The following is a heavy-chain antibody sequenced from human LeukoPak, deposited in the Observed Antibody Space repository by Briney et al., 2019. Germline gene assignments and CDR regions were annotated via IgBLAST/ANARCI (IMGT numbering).Heavy chain of an antibody. CDR1: GFTFSSYS. J-gene: IGHJ4*02. CDR3: AKQQLGYCSGGSCYSWPGGGFDY. D-gene: IGHD2-15*01. V-gene: IGHV3-23*01. CDR2: MSGSGGST. Sequence: AGGSLRLSCAASGFTFSSYSMNWVRQAPGKGLEWVSLMSGSGGSTYYADSVKGRFTISRDNSKNTLYLHMNSLRAEDTAVYYCAKQQLGYCSGGSCYSWPGGGFDYWGQGTLVTVSS.